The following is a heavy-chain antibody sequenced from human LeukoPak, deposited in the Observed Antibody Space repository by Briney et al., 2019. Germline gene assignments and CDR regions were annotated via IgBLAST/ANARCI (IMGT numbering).Heavy chain of an antibody. J-gene: IGHJ4*02. Sequence: GGSLRLSCAASGFTFRGYPMNWVRQAPGKGLEWVSLISASGGPGTYDNAVRGRFTISRDNPRNTLYLQMNSLGADDTGIYYCARGSSTLTRHLDYWGQETPVTVCS. V-gene: IGHV3-23*01. CDR1: GFTFRGYP. CDR3: ARGSSTLTRHLDY. D-gene: IGHD3-16*01. CDR2: ISASGGPGT.